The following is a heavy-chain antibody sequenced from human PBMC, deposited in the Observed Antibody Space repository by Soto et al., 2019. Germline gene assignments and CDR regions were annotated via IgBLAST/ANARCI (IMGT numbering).Heavy chain of an antibody. CDR1: GNNFATYW. CDR2: IYPGDSRT. Sequence: GESLKISCKTPGNNFATYWNGWVRKMPGKGLEWMGVIYPGDSRTRYNPSFQGQVTISADKSITTAYLQWASLKASDSAMYYCARRAAAAFDAFDIWGQGTMVTVSS. J-gene: IGHJ3*02. V-gene: IGHV5-51*01. D-gene: IGHD6-13*01. CDR3: ARRAAAAFDAFDI.